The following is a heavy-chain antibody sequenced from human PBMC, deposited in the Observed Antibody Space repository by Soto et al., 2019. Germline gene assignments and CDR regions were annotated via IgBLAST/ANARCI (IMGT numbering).Heavy chain of an antibody. D-gene: IGHD6-13*01. V-gene: IGHV4-34*01. CDR3: ARGQKAAAGSPNFDY. J-gene: IGHJ4*02. Sequence: PSEPLSLTCAVYGGSFSGYYWSWIRQPPGKGLEWIGEINHSGSTNYNPSLKSRVTISVDTSKNQFSLKLSSVTAADTAVYYCARGQKAAAGSPNFDYWGQGTLVTVS. CDR1: GGSFSGYY. CDR2: INHSGST.